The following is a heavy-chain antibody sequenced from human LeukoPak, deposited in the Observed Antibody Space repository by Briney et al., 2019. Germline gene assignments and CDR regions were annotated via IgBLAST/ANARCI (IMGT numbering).Heavy chain of an antibody. CDR2: IYYRGSN. J-gene: IGHJ6*02. D-gene: IGHD5-18*01. CDR1: GGSISSGGYY. CDR3: ARDGHSYGGYYYGMDV. Sequence: SEPLSLTCTVSGGSISSGGYYWSWICKHPGKGLEWLGYIYYRGSNYYNPSLKSRVTISVDTSKNQFSLKLSSLTAADTAVYYCARDGHSYGGYYYGMDVWGQGTTVTVSS. V-gene: IGHV4-31*03.